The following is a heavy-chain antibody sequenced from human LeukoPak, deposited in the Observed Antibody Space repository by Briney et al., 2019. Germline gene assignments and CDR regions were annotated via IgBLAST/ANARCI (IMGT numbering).Heavy chain of an antibody. Sequence: PSETLSLTCTVSGGSISSYYWSWIRQPAGKGLEWIGRINTSGSNNYNPSLKSRVTMSVDTSKNQFSLKLSSVTAADTAMYYCAREVADYGGYYYYHYMDVWGKGTTVTISS. CDR1: GGSISSYY. J-gene: IGHJ6*03. CDR3: AREVADYGGYYYYHYMDV. CDR2: INTSGSN. V-gene: IGHV4-4*07. D-gene: IGHD4-23*01.